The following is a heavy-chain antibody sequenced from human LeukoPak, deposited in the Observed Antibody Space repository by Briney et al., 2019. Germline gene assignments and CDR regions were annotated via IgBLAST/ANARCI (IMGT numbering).Heavy chain of an antibody. D-gene: IGHD2-2*01. Sequence: GGSLRLSCAASGFTFSSYSMNWVRQAPGKGLEWVASIKGRFTLSRDNAKNTLYLKMNSLGAEDRAVYYCARDPSYCSSTSCLYGGGYWGQGTLVTVSS. CDR1: GFTFSSYS. V-gene: IGHV3-21*01. CDR2: I. J-gene: IGHJ4*02. CDR3: ARDPSYCSSTSCLYGGGY.